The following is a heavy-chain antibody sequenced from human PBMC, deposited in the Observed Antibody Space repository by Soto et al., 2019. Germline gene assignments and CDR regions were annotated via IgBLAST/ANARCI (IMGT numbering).Heavy chain of an antibody. CDR1: GFTFSSYW. V-gene: IGHV3-7*01. D-gene: IGHD4-4*01. CDR2: IKQDGSEK. CDR3: ARDRRGRAVTTDYYYYYMDV. Sequence: GGSLRLSCAASGFTFSSYWMSWVRQAPGKGLEWVANIKQDGSEKYYVDSVKGRFTISRDNAKNSLYLQMNSLRAEDTAVYYCARDRRGRAVTTDYYYYYMDVWGKGTTVTVSS. J-gene: IGHJ6*03.